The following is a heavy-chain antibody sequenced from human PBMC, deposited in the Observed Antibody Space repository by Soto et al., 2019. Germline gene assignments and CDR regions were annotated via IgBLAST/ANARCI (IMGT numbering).Heavy chain of an antibody. CDR3: AKSRVDSGRGYFDL. CDR1: GFTCSIYP. CDR2: IGTTGCDT. V-gene: IGHV3-23*01. D-gene: IGHD6-25*01. Sequence: GPLRLDCAAYGFTCSIYPMSWVRQTPEKGLEWVSTIGTTGCDTYYADSVRGRSTISRDDSKNTLYLQMSSLRAEESAVYYCAKSRVDSGRGYFDLWGRGTLVTVSS. J-gene: IGHJ2*01.